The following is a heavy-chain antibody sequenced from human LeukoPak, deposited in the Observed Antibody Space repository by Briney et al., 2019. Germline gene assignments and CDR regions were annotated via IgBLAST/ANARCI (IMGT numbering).Heavy chain of an antibody. D-gene: IGHD6-19*01. CDR1: GGSIIIDNYY. V-gene: IGHV4-39*07. CDR3: ARGAGYYYYYMDV. CDR2: IHYSGDA. Sequence: SETLSLTCTVSGGSIIIDNYYWAWIRQPPGKGLEWIGSIHYSGDAYYNPSLKSRVTISVDTSNNQFSLKLKSVTAADTAMYYCARGAGYYYYYMDVWGKGTTVTVSS. J-gene: IGHJ6*03.